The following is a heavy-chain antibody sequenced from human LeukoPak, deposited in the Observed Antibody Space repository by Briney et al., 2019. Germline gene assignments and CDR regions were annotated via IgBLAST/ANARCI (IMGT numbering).Heavy chain of an antibody. CDR1: GYTFTDYY. J-gene: IGHJ4*02. Sequence: ASVKVSCKPSGYTFTDYYIHWVRQAPGQGPEWMGWINPNTGGTSYAQRFQGRVTMTRDTSISTAYMELSSLRSDDTAVFYCARKGGAVLTGYHYWGQGTLVTVSS. D-gene: IGHD3-9*01. V-gene: IGHV1-2*02. CDR2: INPNTGGT. CDR3: ARKGGAVLTGYHY.